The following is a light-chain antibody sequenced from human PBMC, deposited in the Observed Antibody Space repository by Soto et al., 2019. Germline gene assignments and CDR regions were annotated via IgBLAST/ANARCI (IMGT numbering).Light chain of an antibody. Sequence: EIVLTQPPATLSLSPGERATLSCRASQSVSSYLAWYQQKPGQAPRLLIYDASNRATGIPARFSGSGSGTDFTLTISSLEPEDFAIYYCQQRSNWPPVTFGGGTKVEIK. CDR2: DAS. CDR3: QQRSNWPPVT. CDR1: QSVSSY. V-gene: IGKV3-11*01. J-gene: IGKJ4*01.